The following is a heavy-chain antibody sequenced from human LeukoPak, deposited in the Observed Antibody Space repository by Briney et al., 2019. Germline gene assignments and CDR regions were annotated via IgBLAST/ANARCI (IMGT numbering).Heavy chain of an antibody. J-gene: IGHJ5*02. CDR2: MYYSGST. CDR1: GGSISSGDYY. CDR3: PRPYYYDSRIDP. D-gene: IGHD3-22*01. V-gene: IGHV4-30-4*01. Sequence: SETLSLTCTVSGGSISSGDYYWSWIRQPPGKGLEWIAYMYYSGSTYYNPSLKSRVTMSADTSKNQLSLKLSSVTDADTAVYYCPRPYYYDSRIDPWGQGILVTVSS.